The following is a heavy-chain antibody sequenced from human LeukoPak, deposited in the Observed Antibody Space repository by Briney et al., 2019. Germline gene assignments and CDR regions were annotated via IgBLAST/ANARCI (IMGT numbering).Heavy chain of an antibody. V-gene: IGHV4-59*01. Sequence: PSETLSLTCTVSGCSISSYYRSWIRQPPGKGLEWIGYIYYSGSNSYNPAPKSRGTISVNTSKYQFSLKLSSVTAADTAVYYCARSSECRYYYDSSGYSYYYYYMDVWGKGTTVTISS. J-gene: IGHJ6*03. CDR2: IYYSGSN. D-gene: IGHD3-22*01. CDR1: GCSISSYY. CDR3: ARSSECRYYYDSSGYSYYYYYMDV.